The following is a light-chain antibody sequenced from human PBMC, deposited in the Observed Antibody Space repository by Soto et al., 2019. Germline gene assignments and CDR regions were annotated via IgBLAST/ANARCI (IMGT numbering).Light chain of an antibody. CDR3: QQRRNWPIT. CDR1: QSVSSY. J-gene: IGKJ5*01. Sequence: VLKQSPATLSLSKRARATLSCRASQSVSSYLAWYQQKPGQAPRLLIYDASNRATGIPARFSGSLSGTAGTLTICSLEPEDCKVYYGQQRRNWPITFCQGTRLEV. V-gene: IGKV3-11*01. CDR2: DAS.